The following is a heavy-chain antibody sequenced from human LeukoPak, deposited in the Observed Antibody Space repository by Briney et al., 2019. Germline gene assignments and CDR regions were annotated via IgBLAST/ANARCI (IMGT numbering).Heavy chain of an antibody. J-gene: IGHJ4*02. CDR1: GGTFRSYA. V-gene: IGHV1-69*01. CDR2: IIPMINAP. D-gene: IGHD4-17*01. CDR3: AIFQGTYGDNENDY. Sequence: GSSVKVSCRASGGTFRSYAITWVRQAPGKGLGWMGGIIPMINAPKYAQKFQGRVSITADESTSTGYMEVSSLRSEDTAVYYCAIFQGTYGDNENDYWGQGTLVTVSS.